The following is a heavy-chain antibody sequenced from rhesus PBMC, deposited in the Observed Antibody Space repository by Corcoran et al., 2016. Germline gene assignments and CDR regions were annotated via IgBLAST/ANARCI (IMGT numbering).Heavy chain of an antibody. J-gene: IGHJ5-1*01. V-gene: IGHV3-178*01. CDR2: ISNGGGST. Sequence: EVQLVESGGGLAQPVESLRLSCAASGFPFSDYYMVWVHQASGKGLEWVSCISNGGGSTWYADSVKGRFTSSRENAKNTLYLQMDSLRAEDTAVYYCARDPTYCSSTYCSSDDYNRFDVWGPGVLVTVSS. D-gene: IGHD2-15*01. CDR1: GFPFSDYY. CDR3: ARDPTYCSSTYCSSDDYNRFDV.